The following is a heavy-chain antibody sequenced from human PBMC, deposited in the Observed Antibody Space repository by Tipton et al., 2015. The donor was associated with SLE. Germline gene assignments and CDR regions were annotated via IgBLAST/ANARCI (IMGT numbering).Heavy chain of an antibody. D-gene: IGHD6-6*01. Sequence: TLSLTCSVSGGSMSSTAVYYWGWVRQHTAKGLEWIGHIDYNGNTYYSPSLKSRVTISVETSKNHFSLTLSSVTAADTAVYYCATFFGHSSASPDALDIWGQGTMVTVSS. J-gene: IGHJ3*02. CDR3: ATFFGHSSASPDALDI. CDR2: IDYNGNT. CDR1: GGSMSSTAVYY. V-gene: IGHV4-31*03.